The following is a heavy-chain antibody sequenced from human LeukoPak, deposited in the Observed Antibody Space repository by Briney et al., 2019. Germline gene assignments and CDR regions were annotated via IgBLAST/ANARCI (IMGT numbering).Heavy chain of an antibody. CDR2: INPNTGGT. V-gene: IGHV1-2*02. Sequence: ASVKVSCKASGYTFTGYYMHWVRQAPGQGLEWMGWINPNTGGTNYARKFQGRVTMTRDTSISTAYMELSSLRAEDTAVYYCAKDGGYYDSSGYLVLGADYYYMDVWGKGTTVTISS. J-gene: IGHJ6*03. CDR3: AKDGGYYDSSGYLVLGADYYYMDV. CDR1: GYTFTGYY. D-gene: IGHD3-22*01.